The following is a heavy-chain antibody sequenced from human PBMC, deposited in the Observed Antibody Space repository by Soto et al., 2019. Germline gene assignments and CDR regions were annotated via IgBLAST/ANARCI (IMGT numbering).Heavy chain of an antibody. CDR2: ISSYGSDT. Sequence: GGSLRLSCAASGFTFSRYWMHWVRRAPGKGLVWVSRISSYGSDTHHADSVKGRFTISRDNAKNTVYLQMNSLRAEDTAVYYCASNYAYAEGYDWNGIDVWGQGTTVTVSS. V-gene: IGHV3-74*01. CDR1: GFTFSRYW. J-gene: IGHJ6*02. CDR3: ASNYAYAEGYDWNGIDV. D-gene: IGHD1-1*01.